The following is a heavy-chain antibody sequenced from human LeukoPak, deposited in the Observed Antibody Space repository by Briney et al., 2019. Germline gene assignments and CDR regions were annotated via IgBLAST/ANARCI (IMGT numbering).Heavy chain of an antibody. CDR3: ARFDYPNFDY. CDR2: IYYSGAT. CDR1: GGSISTYY. J-gene: IGHJ4*02. Sequence: SETLSLTCTVSGGSISTYYWNWIRQPPGKGLEWIGYIYYSGATNYNPSLKSRVTISVDTSKNQFSLKLSSVTAADTAVYYCARFDYPNFDYWGQGTLVTVSS. D-gene: IGHD3-9*01. V-gene: IGHV4-59*01.